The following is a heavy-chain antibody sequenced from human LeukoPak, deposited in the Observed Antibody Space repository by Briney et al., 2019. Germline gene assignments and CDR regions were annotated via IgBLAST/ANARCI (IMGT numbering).Heavy chain of an antibody. CDR3: ARVPAAAPGQGIDY. CDR2: ISYDGSNK. V-gene: IGHV3-30*04. Sequence: GGSLRLSCAASGFTFSRYAMHWVRQAPGKGLEWVAVISYDGSNKYYADSVKARFSISRDDSMNTLYLQMNSLRPEDTAVYYCARVPAAAPGQGIDYWGQGTLVTVSS. D-gene: IGHD6-13*01. CDR1: GFTFSRYA. J-gene: IGHJ4*02.